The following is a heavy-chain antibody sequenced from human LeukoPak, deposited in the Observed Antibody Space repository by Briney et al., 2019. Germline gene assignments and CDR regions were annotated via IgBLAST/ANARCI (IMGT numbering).Heavy chain of an antibody. D-gene: IGHD2-15*01. CDR1: GRTFSSYA. J-gene: IGHJ5*02. Sequence: TVKVSCKASGRTFSSYAISWVRQASGQGLEWMGGIIPIFGTANYAQKFQGRVTITADESTSTAYMELSSLRSEDTAVYYCARAPRCSGGSCYSGVGWFDPWGQGTLVTVSS. CDR2: IIPIFGTA. V-gene: IGHV1-69*13. CDR3: ARAPRCSGGSCYSGVGWFDP.